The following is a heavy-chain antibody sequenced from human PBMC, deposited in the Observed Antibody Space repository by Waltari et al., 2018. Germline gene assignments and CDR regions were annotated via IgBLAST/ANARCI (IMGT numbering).Heavy chain of an antibody. CDR1: GYTFTGYY. V-gene: IGHV1-2*02. CDR3: ARVNLNFFYSSGWRFDY. J-gene: IGHJ4*02. D-gene: IGHD6-19*01. CDR2: INPNSGGT. Sequence: QVQLVQSGAEVKKPGASVKVSCKASGYTFTGYYMHWVRQAPGQGLEWMGWINPNSGGTNYAQKFQGRVTMTRDTSISTAYMELSRLRSDDTAVDYCARVNLNFFYSSGWRFDYWGQGTLVTVSS.